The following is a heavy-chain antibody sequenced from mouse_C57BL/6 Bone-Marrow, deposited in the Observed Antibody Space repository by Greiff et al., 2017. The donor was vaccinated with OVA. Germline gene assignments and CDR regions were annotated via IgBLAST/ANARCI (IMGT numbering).Heavy chain of an antibody. V-gene: IGHV1-19*01. CDR3: ARGGSYWYFDV. D-gene: IGHD1-1*01. CDR1: GYTFTDYY. Sequence: EVKLMESGPVLVKPGASVKMSCKASGYTFTDYYMNWVKQSHGKSLEWIGVINPYNGGTSYNQKFKGKATLTVDKSSSTAYMELNSLTSEDSAVYYCARGGSYWYFDVWGTGTTVTVSS. J-gene: IGHJ1*03. CDR2: INPYNGGT.